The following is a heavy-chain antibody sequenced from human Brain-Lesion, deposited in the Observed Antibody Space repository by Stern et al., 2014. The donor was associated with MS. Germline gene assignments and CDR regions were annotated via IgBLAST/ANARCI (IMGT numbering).Heavy chain of an antibody. CDR2: MNPYSGNT. CDR1: GYTFSSYD. D-gene: IGHD2-2*01. J-gene: IGHJ4*02. V-gene: IGHV1-8*01. CDR3: ARAVRNQLLSEY. Sequence: QVQLVQSGAEVKQPGASVKVSCKASGYTFSSYDITWVRQASGHGLEWMGWMNPYSGNTGYAQKFKGRVSMTSDPSISTVYMELTSLTSDDTAVYFCARAVRNQLLSEYWGQGTLVTVSS.